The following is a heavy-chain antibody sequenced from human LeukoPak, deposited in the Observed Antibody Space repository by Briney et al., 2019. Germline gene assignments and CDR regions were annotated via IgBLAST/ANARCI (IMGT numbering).Heavy chain of an antibody. CDR1: GFTFGDYG. CDR3: ARDWTYSGSSLFDY. J-gene: IGHJ4*02. CDR2: INWNGGST. D-gene: IGHD1-26*01. Sequence: GGSLRLSCAASGFTFGDYGMSWVRQAPGKGLEWVSGINWNGGSTGYADSVKGRFTISRDNAKNSLYLQMNSLRAEDTALYYCARDWTYSGSSLFDYWGQGTLVTVSS. V-gene: IGHV3-20*04.